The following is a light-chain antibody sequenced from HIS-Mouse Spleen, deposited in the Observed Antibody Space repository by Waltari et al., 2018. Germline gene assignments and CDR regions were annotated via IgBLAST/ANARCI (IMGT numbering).Light chain of an antibody. CDR2: DDS. Sequence: SYVLPQPPSVSVAPGKTTRSTCAGNNIGCNSAHWYQQKPGQAPVLVVYDDSDRPSGIPERFSGSNSGNTATLTISRVEAGDEADYYCQVWDSSSDHVVFGGGTKLTVL. CDR1: NIGCNS. V-gene: IGLV3-21*03. CDR3: QVWDSSSDHVV. J-gene: IGLJ2*01.